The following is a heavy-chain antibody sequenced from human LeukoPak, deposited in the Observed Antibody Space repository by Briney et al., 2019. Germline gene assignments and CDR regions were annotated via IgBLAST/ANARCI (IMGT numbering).Heavy chain of an antibody. J-gene: IGHJ4*02. CDR2: IYPCGSDT. CDR3: ARLVGYCSGGSCYHFDY. V-gene: IGHV5-51*01. CDR1: GSSFTSYW. Sequence: GASLEISLKGSGSSFTSYWIGWVRPMPGKGVEWMWIIYPCGSDTIYSPFFQGQVTISADKSISTAYLQWRSLKASDTAMYYCARLVGYCSGGSCYHFDYWGQGTLVTVSS. D-gene: IGHD2-15*01.